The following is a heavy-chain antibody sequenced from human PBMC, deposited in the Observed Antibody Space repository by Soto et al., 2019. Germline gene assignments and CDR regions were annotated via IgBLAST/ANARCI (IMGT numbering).Heavy chain of an antibody. J-gene: IGHJ3*02. CDR1: GGSISSGGYS. CDR3: ARGDYYDSSGPGAFDI. D-gene: IGHD3-22*01. V-gene: IGHV4-30-2*01. CDR2: IYHSGST. Sequence: PSETLSLTCAVSGGSISSGGYSWSWIRQPPGKGLEWIGYIYHSGSTYYSPSLKSRVTISVDRSKNQFSLKLSSVTAADTAVYYCARGDYYDSSGPGAFDIWGQGTMVTVSS.